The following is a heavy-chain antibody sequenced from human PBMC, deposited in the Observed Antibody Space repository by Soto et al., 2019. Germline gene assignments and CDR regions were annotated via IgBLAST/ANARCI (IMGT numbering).Heavy chain of an antibody. J-gene: IGHJ3*02. D-gene: IGHD2-21*02. V-gene: IGHV4-31*03. CDR3: ARASSVTARDAFDI. Sequence: QVQLQESGPGLVKPSQTLSLTCPVSGGSISSGGYYWSWIRQHPGKGLEWIGYIYYSGTTYYNPSRKSRVSISVDTSRNQFSLNLSSVTAADTAMYYCARASSVTARDAFDIWGQGTMVTVSS. CDR2: IYYSGTT. CDR1: GGSISSGGYY.